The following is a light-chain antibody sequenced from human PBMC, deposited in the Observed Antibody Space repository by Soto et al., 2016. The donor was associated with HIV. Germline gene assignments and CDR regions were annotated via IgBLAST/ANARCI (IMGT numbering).Light chain of an antibody. CDR2: DDS. J-gene: IGLJ1*01. V-gene: IGLV3-21*03. CDR1: NIGSKS. CDR3: QVWDRRSDHYV. Sequence: SYELTQPPSVSVAPGKTARITCGGDNIGSKSVHWYQQKPGQAPVVVVYDDSDRPSGIPERFSGSNSGSTATLSISRVEAGDEADYYCQVWDRRSDHYVFGTGTKVTV.